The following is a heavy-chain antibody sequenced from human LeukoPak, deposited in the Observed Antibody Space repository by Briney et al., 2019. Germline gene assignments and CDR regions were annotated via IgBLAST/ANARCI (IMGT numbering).Heavy chain of an antibody. CDR1: GGSFSGYY. Sequence: SETLSLTCAVYGGSFSGYYWSWIRQPPGKGLEWIGEINHSGSTNYNPSLKSRVTISVDTSKNQFSLKLSSVTAADTAVYYCARGRSIAARLGDFDYWGQGTLVTVSS. J-gene: IGHJ4*02. D-gene: IGHD6-6*01. V-gene: IGHV4-34*01. CDR3: ARGRSIAARLGDFDY. CDR2: INHSGST.